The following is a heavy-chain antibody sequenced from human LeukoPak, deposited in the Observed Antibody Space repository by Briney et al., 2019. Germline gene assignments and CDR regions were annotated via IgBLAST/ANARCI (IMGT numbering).Heavy chain of an antibody. CDR1: GGSISSGDYY. CDR2: IYYSGRT. Sequence: SETLSLTCTVSGGSISSGDYYWSWIRQPPGKGLEWIGYIYYSGRTYYNPSLKSRVTISVDTSKNQFSLKLSSVTAADTAVYYCARGYYYGSGGFDYWGQGTLVTVSS. V-gene: IGHV4-30-4*08. J-gene: IGHJ4*02. CDR3: ARGYYYGSGGFDY. D-gene: IGHD3-10*01.